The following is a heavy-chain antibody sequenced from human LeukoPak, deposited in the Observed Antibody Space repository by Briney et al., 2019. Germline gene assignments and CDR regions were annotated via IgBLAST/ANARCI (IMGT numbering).Heavy chain of an antibody. J-gene: IGHJ4*02. CDR1: GYTFGGYH. CDR3: ARWYNSCWYDY. Sequence: AASVKVSCKASGYTFGGYHLLWMRQAPGQGLEWLGWINPDTGATRYGQKFQGRVTMTRDTSISPVYMELSRLRSDDTAVYYCARWYNSCWYDYWGQGTLVSVSS. D-gene: IGHD6-13*01. CDR2: INPDTGAT. V-gene: IGHV1-2*02.